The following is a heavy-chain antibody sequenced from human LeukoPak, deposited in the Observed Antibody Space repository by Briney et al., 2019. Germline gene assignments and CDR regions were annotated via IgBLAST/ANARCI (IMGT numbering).Heavy chain of an antibody. D-gene: IGHD3-22*01. Sequence: GASVKVSCKASGYTFTSYGISWVRQAPGQGLEWMGGIIPIFGTANYAQKFQGRVTITTDESTSTAYMELSSLRSEDTAVYYCAREHPDSPLFQHWGQGTLVTVSS. CDR1: GYTFTSYG. V-gene: IGHV1-69*05. CDR2: IIPIFGTA. J-gene: IGHJ1*01. CDR3: AREHPDSPLFQH.